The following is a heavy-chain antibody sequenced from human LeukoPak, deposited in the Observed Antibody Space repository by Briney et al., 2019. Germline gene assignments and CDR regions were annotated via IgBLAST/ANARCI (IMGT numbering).Heavy chain of an antibody. CDR2: ISSSGNTI. D-gene: IGHD4-17*01. CDR3: ARADFGDQRIDY. V-gene: IGHV3-48*03. Sequence: PGGSLRLSCAVSGFIFSSYEMNWVRQAPGKGLGWVSYISSSGNTIYYADTVNGRFTISRDNAKNSLFLQMNSLRAEDTAVYYCARADFGDQRIDYWGQGTLVTVSS. J-gene: IGHJ1*01. CDR1: GFIFSSYE.